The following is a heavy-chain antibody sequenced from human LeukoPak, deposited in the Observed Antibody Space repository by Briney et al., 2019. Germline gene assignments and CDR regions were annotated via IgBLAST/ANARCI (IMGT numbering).Heavy chain of an antibody. CDR2: INAGNGNT. CDR3: ARDVSVATYYFDY. V-gene: IGHV1-3*03. D-gene: IGHD5-12*01. CDR1: GGTFSSYA. Sequence: GASVKVSCKASGGTFSSYAVSWVRQAPGQRLEWMGWINAGNGNTKYSQEFQGRVTITRDTSASTAYMDLSSLRSEDVAVYYCARDVSVATYYFDYWGQGTLVTVSS. J-gene: IGHJ4*02.